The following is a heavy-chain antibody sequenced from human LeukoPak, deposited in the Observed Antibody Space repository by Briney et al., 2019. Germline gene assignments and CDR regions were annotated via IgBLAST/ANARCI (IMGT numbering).Heavy chain of an antibody. V-gene: IGHV4-39*01. D-gene: IGHD3-22*01. CDR1: GGSISSSSYY. J-gene: IGHJ4*02. CDR3: ARHPRYYDSSGYRSYFDY. Sequence: SETLSLTYTVSGGSISSSSYYWGWIRQPPGKGLEWIGSIYYSGSTYYNPSLKSRVTISVDTSKNQFSLKPSSVTAADTAVYYCARHPRYYDSSGYRSYFDYWGQGTLVTVSS. CDR2: IYYSGST.